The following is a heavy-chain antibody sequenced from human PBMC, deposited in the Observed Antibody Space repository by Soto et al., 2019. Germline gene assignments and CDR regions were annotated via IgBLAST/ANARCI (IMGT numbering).Heavy chain of an antibody. CDR3: ARYAAEVTTFFDQ. CDR1: GFIFNDYY. J-gene: IGHJ4*02. CDR2: ISGSSGSK. V-gene: IGHV3-11*06. D-gene: IGHD4-17*01. Sequence: LRLCCAASGFIFNDYYMSWIGQAPGKGLEWLSNISGSSGSKKYADAGKGRFTISRDNAKKSLYLEMHSLRAEDTAMYYCARYAAEVTTFFDQWGQGTLVTVSS.